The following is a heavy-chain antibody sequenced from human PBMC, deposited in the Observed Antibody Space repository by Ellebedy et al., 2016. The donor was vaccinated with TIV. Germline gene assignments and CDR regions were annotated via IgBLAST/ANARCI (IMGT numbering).Heavy chain of an antibody. Sequence: GESLKISCQGSRDSFTNYWIAWVRQTPGKGPEWMGIIYPEDSDTRYSPSFQGQVTISADKSISTAYLQWSSLKASDSAMYYCARRPMITFGGVIAEYYFDLWGRGTPVTVSS. J-gene: IGHJ2*01. V-gene: IGHV5-51*01. CDR2: IYPEDSDT. CDR1: RDSFTNYW. CDR3: ARRPMITFGGVIAEYYFDL. D-gene: IGHD3-16*02.